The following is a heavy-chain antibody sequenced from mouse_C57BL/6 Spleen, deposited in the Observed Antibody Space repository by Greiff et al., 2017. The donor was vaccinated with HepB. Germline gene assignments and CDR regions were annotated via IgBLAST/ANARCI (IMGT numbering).Heavy chain of an antibody. Sequence: VQLKQSGPELVKPGASVKISCKASGYTFTDYYMNWVKQSHGKSLEWIGDINPNNGGTSYNQKFKGKATLTVDKSSSTAYMELRSLTSEDSAVYYCAPSYYYGSNWYFDVWGTGTTVTVSS. CDR1: GYTFTDYY. V-gene: IGHV1-26*01. D-gene: IGHD1-1*01. J-gene: IGHJ1*03. CDR2: INPNNGGT. CDR3: APSYYYGSNWYFDV.